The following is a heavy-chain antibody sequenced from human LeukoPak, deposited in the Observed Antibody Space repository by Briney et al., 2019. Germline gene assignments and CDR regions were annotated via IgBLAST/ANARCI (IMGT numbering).Heavy chain of an antibody. V-gene: IGHV4-39*01. Sequence: SETLSLTCTVSGGSISSSSYYWGWIRQPPGKGLEWIGSIYYSGSTYYNPSLKSRVTISVDTSKNQFSLKLSSVTAADTAVYYCARSTGFMVQGVIITKYFQHWGQGTLVTVSS. CDR1: GGSISSSSYY. J-gene: IGHJ1*01. D-gene: IGHD3-10*01. CDR2: IYYSGST. CDR3: ARSTGFMVQGVIITKYFQH.